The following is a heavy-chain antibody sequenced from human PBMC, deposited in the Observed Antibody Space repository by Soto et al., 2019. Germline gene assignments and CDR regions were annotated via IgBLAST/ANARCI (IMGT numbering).Heavy chain of an antibody. CDR1: GFSLSTRGLG. V-gene: IGHV2-5*02. J-gene: IGHJ6*02. CDR2: IYWDGDE. D-gene: IGHD2-15*01. Sequence: GSGPTLVNPTQTLTLTCTFSGFSLSTRGLGVGWIRQPPGKALEWLALIYWDGDERYSPFLQSRVTITKDTSKNQVVLTMTNMDPVDTATYYCAHKGGRGAGMDVWGQGTTVTVSS. CDR3: AHKGGRGAGMDV.